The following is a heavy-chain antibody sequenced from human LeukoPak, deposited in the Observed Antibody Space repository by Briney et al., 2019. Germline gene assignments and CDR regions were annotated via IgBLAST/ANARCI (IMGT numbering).Heavy chain of an antibody. CDR1: GGSNSSYY. Sequence: SETLSLTCTVSGGSNSSYYWSWIRQPPGKGLEWIGYIYYSGSTNYNPSLKSRVTISVDTSKNQFSLKLSSVTAADTAVYYCARAVPYNWNPWWFDPWGQGTLVTVSS. CDR2: IYYSGST. V-gene: IGHV4-59*01. CDR3: ARAVPYNWNPWWFDP. D-gene: IGHD1-20*01. J-gene: IGHJ5*02.